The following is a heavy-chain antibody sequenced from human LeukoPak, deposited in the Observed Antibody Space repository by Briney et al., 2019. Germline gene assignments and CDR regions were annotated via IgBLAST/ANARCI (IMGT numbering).Heavy chain of an antibody. D-gene: IGHD3-10*01. CDR2: IKSKTDGGTT. CDR1: GFTFSNAW. J-gene: IGHJ4*02. V-gene: IGHV3-15*01. Sequence: GGSLRLSCAASGFTFSNAWMSWVRQAPGKGLEWVGRIKSKTDGGTTDYAAPVKGRFTISRDDSKNTLYLQMNSLKTEDTAVYYCTTDPFGLRYPLDYWGQGTLVTVSS. CDR3: TTDPFGLRYPLDY.